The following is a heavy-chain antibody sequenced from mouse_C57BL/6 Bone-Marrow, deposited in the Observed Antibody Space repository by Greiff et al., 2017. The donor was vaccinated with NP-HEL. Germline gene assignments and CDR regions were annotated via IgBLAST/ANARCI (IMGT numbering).Heavy chain of an antibody. V-gene: IGHV5-17*01. D-gene: IGHD2-5*01. Sequence: EVMLVESGGGLVKPGGSLKLSCAASGFTFSDYGMHWVRQAPEKGLEWVAYISSGSSTIYYADTVKGRFTISRDNAKNTLFLQMTSLRSEDTAMYYCANSNNWYFDVWGTGTTVTVSS. J-gene: IGHJ1*03. CDR1: GFTFSDYG. CDR3: ANSNNWYFDV. CDR2: ISSGSSTI.